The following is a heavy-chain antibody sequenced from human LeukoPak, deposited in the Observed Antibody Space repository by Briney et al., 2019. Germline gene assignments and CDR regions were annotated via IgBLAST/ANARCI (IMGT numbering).Heavy chain of an antibody. D-gene: IGHD1-26*01. V-gene: IGHV3-21*01. CDR1: GFTFSIYT. CDR3: ARSGTSEVFGY. J-gene: IGHJ4*02. Sequence: PGGSLRLSCSASGFTFSIYTMNWVRQAPGKGLEWVSSISSSSNYIYYADSVKGRFTISRDNAKNSLFLQMNSLTAEDTAVYYCARSGTSEVFGYWGQGTLVAVSS. CDR2: ISSSSNYI.